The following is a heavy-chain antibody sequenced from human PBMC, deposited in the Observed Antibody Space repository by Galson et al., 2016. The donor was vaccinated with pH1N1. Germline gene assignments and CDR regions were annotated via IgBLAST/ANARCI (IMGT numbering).Heavy chain of an antibody. CDR2: MNPNNDKT. CDR3: ARGGYCSGGSCYDVFDY. J-gene: IGHJ4*02. Sequence: SVKVSCKASGYTFTDYDINWVRQGTGQGLEWMGWMNPNNDKTGYAQKFQGRVTMTRNTSISTAYMELSSLRSEDTAVYYCARGGYCSGGSCYDVFDYWGQGTLVTVS. CDR1: GYTFTDYD. V-gene: IGHV1-8*01. D-gene: IGHD2-15*01.